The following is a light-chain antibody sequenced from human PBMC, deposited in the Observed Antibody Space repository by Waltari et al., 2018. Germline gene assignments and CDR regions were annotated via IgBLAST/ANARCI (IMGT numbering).Light chain of an antibody. CDR2: DVN. J-gene: IGLJ2*01. CDR1: SSDVGGYNY. V-gene: IGLV2-11*01. Sequence: QSALTQPRSVSGSPGQSVTISCTGTSSDVGGYNYVSWYQQHPGKAPKFMIYDVNKRPSGVPDRFSGSQSGNTASLTISVLQAEDDADYYCCSYAGSYTFVFGGGTKLTVL. CDR3: CSYAGSYTFV.